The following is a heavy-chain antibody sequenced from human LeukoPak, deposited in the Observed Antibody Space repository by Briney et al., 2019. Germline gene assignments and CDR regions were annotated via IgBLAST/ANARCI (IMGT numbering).Heavy chain of an antibody. D-gene: IGHD3-22*01. V-gene: IGHV3-21*01. J-gene: IGHJ4*02. CDR3: ARDGGAYDSRGYYVYFDY. CDR2: ISTSGSYL. CDR1: GFTFSSYT. Sequence: GGTLRLSCAASGFTFSSYTINWVRQAPGKGLEWVSSISTSGSYLYYADSVKGRFTISRDNAKSSLYLQMNSLRAEDTAVYYCARDGGAYDSRGYYVYFDYWGQGTLVTVSS.